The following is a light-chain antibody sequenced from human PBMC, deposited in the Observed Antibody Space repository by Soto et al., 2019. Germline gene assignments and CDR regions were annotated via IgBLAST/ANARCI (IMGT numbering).Light chain of an antibody. V-gene: IGLV2-14*01. J-gene: IGLJ2*01. CDR1: SSDVGGYNY. CDR2: GVT. Sequence: QSALTQPASVSGSPGQSITISCTGTSSDVGGYNYVSWYQQHPGKAPKLMIYGVTNRPSGVSNRFSVSKSGNTASLTISGLQAEDEPDYYCSSYTSSTTLSVVFGGGTKLTVL. CDR3: SSYTSSTTLSVV.